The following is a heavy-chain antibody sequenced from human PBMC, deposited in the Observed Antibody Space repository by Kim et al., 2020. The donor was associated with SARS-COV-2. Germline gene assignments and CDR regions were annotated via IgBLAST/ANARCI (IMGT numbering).Heavy chain of an antibody. CDR3: ARDNILIKFGGEIVNKWFDR. CDR2: IIPLLKMA. Sequence: SVKVSCKPSGGSFSNSGISWVRQAPGQGLDWMGRIIPLLKMADYAQKLQGRVTITADKSTNTASMELSGLTSEDTAVYYCARDNILIKFGGEIVNKWFDRWGQGTLVIVSS. D-gene: IGHD3-16*02. V-gene: IGHV1-69*04. J-gene: IGHJ5*02. CDR1: GGSFSNSG.